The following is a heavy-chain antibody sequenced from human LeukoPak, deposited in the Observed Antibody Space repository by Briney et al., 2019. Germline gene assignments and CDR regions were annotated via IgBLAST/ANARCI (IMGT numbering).Heavy chain of an antibody. D-gene: IGHD5-18*01. CDR3: ASRGHNLGYFDS. CDR1: GFTFNTYA. Sequence: PGGSLRLSCAASGFTFNTYAMTWVRQAPGKGLEWVSTISGNGDESFYADSVKGRFTISRDNSKNTVYLQVNSLRADDSAVYYCASRGHNLGYFDSWGQGSLVTVSS. V-gene: IGHV3-23*01. CDR2: ISGNGDES. J-gene: IGHJ4*02.